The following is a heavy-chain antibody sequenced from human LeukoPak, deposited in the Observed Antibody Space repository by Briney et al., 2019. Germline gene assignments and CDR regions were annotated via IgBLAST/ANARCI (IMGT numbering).Heavy chain of an antibody. CDR1: GFTFSSYS. CDR3: ARDLLRSDAFDI. Sequence: GGSLTLSCAASGFTFSSYSLNWVRQGPGQGLEWVSFIISSSSYIYYADSVKGRFTISRAHAKNTLYLQMNSLRVEDTAVYYCARDLLRSDAFDIWGQGTMVTVSS. V-gene: IGHV3-21*01. CDR2: IISSSSYI. J-gene: IGHJ3*02. D-gene: IGHD4-17*01.